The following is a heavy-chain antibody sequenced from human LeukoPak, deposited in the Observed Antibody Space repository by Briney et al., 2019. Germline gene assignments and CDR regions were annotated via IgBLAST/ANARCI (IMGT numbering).Heavy chain of an antibody. D-gene: IGHD3-10*01. CDR3: ARDSGPGVRGSYYYGMDV. Sequence: GTLSLTCAVSGGSISSSNWWSWVRQPPGKGLEWVSVIYSGGSTYYADSVKGRFTISRDNSKNTLYLQMNSLRAEDTAVYYCARDSGPGVRGSYYYGMDVWGKGTTVTVSS. CDR1: GGSISSSNW. CDR2: IYSGGST. V-gene: IGHV3-53*01. J-gene: IGHJ6*04.